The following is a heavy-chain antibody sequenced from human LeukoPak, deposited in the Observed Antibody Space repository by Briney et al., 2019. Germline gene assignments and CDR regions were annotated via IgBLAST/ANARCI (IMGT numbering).Heavy chain of an antibody. D-gene: IGHD2-15*01. V-gene: IGHV3-23*01. J-gene: IGHJ3*02. CDR1: GFTFSSYA. CDR2: ISGSGGST. Sequence: PGGSLRLSCAASGFTFSSYAMSWVRQAPGKGLEWVSAISGSGGSTYYADSVKGRFTISRDNSKNTLHLQMNSLRAEDTAVYYCAKLRAGSEVVAATPLAFDIWGQGTMVTVSS. CDR3: AKLRAGSEVVAATPLAFDI.